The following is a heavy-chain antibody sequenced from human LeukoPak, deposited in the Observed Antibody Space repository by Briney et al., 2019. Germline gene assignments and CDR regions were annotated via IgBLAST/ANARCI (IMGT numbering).Heavy chain of an antibody. D-gene: IGHD3-10*01. J-gene: IGHJ5*02. CDR1: GYTFTGYC. CDR2: INPNSGGT. CDR3: AKDYEPLLGVQRWGDWFDP. V-gene: IGHV1-2*02. Sequence: GASVKVSCKASGYTFTGYCMHWVRQAPGQGLEWMGWINPNSGGTNYAQKFQGRVTMTRDTSISTAYMELSRLRSDDTAVYYCAKDYEPLLGVQRWGDWFDPWGQGTLVTVAS.